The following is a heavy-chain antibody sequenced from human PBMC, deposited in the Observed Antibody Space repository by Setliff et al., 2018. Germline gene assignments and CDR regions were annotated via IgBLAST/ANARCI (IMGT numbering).Heavy chain of an antibody. Sequence: GESLKISCQGSGYSFSNFWIGGVRQMPGKGLEWMGIIYPGDSHTRYSPSFQGQVTMSADKSINTAYLQWSNLKASDTAIYYCARSLVGATYPVYFDYWGQGALVTVSS. D-gene: IGHD1-26*01. J-gene: IGHJ4*02. CDR3: ARSLVGATYPVYFDY. CDR2: IYPGDSHT. V-gene: IGHV5-51*01. CDR1: GYSFSNFW.